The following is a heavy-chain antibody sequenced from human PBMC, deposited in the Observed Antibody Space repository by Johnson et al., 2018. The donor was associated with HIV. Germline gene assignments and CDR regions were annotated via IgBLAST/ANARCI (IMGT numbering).Heavy chain of an antibody. V-gene: IGHV3-7*02. J-gene: IGHJ3*01. CDR3: ARGCRDGYTCDVFDV. D-gene: IGHD5-24*01. CDR2: MNQDGSEK. CDR1: GFTFSSYW. Sequence: MQLVESGGGLVQPGGSLRLSCAASGFTFSSYWMTWVRQAPGKGLEWVANMNQDGSEKYYVDSVKGRFTISRDNAKNSLYLQMNSLRAEDTAVYFCARGCRDGYTCDVFDVWGQGTRVTVSS.